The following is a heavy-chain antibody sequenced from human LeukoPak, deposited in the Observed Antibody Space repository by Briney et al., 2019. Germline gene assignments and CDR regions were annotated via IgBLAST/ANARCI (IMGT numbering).Heavy chain of an antibody. D-gene: IGHD5-12*01. CDR3: AKDFGQWLEMYYFDY. CDR2: ISPSGDIT. V-gene: IGHV3-23*01. CDR1: GFIFSSHG. Sequence: TGGSLRLSCAASGFIFSSHGMNWVRQAPGKGLEWVSGISPSGDITYYADSVKGRFTISRDNSKNTLYLQMNSLRAEDTAVYYCAKDFGQWLEMYYFDYWGQGTLVTVSS. J-gene: IGHJ4*02.